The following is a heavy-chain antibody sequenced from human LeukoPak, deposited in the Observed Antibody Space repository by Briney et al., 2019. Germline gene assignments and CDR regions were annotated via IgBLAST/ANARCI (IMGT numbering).Heavy chain of an antibody. Sequence: GGSLRLYCAASGFTFGIYAMSWVRQAPGKGLEWVSAISGSGGSTYYADSVKGRFTISGDNSKNTLYLQMNSLRAEDTAVYYCAKEGCSSTCCYLYYYMDVWGKGTTVTISS. CDR2: ISGSGGST. D-gene: IGHD2-2*01. J-gene: IGHJ6*03. V-gene: IGHV3-23*01. CDR3: AKEGCSSTCCYLYYYMDV. CDR1: GFTFGIYA.